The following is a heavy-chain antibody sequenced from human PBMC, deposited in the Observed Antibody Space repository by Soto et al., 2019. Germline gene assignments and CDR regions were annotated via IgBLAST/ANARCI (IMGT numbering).Heavy chain of an antibody. Sequence: KPSETLSLTCTVSGGSIFYNNWAWIRQPPGKGLEWIGYVYYTGSTSYNPSLRSRVNISVDTSKNQFSLKLASVTAADTAEYFCAREVPSTVTSYFDSWGQGTLVTVSS. CDR2: VYYTGST. V-gene: IGHV4-59*01. CDR1: GGSIFYNN. D-gene: IGHD4-17*01. CDR3: AREVPSTVTSYFDS. J-gene: IGHJ4*02.